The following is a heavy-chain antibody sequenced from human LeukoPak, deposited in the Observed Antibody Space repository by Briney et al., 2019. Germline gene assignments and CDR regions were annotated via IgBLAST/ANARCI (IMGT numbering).Heavy chain of an antibody. CDR3: ARDMFSYYDSSGYSVYYMDV. J-gene: IGHJ6*03. Sequence: GGSLRLSCAASGFTFSSYAMSWVRQAPGKGLEWVSAISGSGGSTYYADSVKGRFTISRDNSKNTLYLQMNSLRAEDTAVYYCARDMFSYYDSSGYSVYYMDVWGKGTTVTVSS. V-gene: IGHV3-23*01. D-gene: IGHD3-22*01. CDR1: GFTFSSYA. CDR2: ISGSGGST.